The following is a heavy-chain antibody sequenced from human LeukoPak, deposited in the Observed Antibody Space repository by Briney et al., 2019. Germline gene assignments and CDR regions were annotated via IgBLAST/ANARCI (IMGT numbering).Heavy chain of an antibody. CDR3: ARDASQSLIVATIRAWFDP. J-gene: IGHJ5*02. CDR1: GYTFTGYY. V-gene: IGHV1-2*02. Sequence: ASVKVSCKASGYTFTGYYMHWVRQAPGQGLEWMGWINPNSGGTNYAQKFQGRVTMTRDTSISTAYMELSRLRSDDTAVYYCARDASQSLIVATIRAWFDPWGQGTLVTVSS. CDR2: INPNSGGT. D-gene: IGHD5-12*01.